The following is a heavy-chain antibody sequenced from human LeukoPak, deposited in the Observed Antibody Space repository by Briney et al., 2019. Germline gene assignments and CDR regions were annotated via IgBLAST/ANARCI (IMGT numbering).Heavy chain of an antibody. CDR2: IYSGGNT. J-gene: IGHJ4*02. D-gene: IGHD1-14*01. Sequence: PGGSLRLSCAASGFTVSSNYMSWVRQAPGKGLEWVSVIYSGGNTYYADSVKGRFTISRDNSKNTLYLQMNSLRDEDTAVYYCARRNLGLFYFDYWGQGTLVTVSS. CDR3: ARRNLGLFYFDY. V-gene: IGHV3-66*01. CDR1: GFTVSSNY.